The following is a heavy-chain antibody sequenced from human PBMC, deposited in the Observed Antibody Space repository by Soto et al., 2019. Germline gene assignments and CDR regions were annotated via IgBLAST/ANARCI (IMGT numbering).Heavy chain of an antibody. CDR2: IYYSGST. J-gene: IGHJ4*02. CDR1: GGSISSGGYY. Sequence: QVQLQESGPGLGKPSQTLSLTCTVSGGSISSGGYYWSCIRQHPGKGLEWIGYIYYSGSTYYNPSLKSGVTISVDTSKKQCSLKLSSVTAADTAVYYCARDGYRRIDYWGQGTLVTVSS. CDR3: ARDGYRRIDY. D-gene: IGHD5-18*01. V-gene: IGHV4-31*03.